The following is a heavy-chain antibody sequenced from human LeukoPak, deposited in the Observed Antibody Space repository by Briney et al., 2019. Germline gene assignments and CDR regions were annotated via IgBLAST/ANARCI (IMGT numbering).Heavy chain of an antibody. J-gene: IGHJ5*02. CDR1: GGTFSSYA. V-gene: IGHV1-69*05. CDR3: ATTDIIVVPAAGHNWFDP. CDR2: IIPIFGTA. D-gene: IGHD2-2*01. Sequence: SVTLSFKSSGGTFSSYAISWVRQPPGQGLEWMGGIIPIFGTANYAQKFQGRVTITTDESTSTAYMELSSLRSEDTAVYYCATTDIIVVPAAGHNWFDPWGQGTLVTVSS.